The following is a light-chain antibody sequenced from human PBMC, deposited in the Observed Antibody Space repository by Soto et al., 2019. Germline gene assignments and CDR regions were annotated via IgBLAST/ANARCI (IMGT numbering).Light chain of an antibody. CDR3: LQDYDYPWT. CDR1: QGIRND. V-gene: IGKV1-6*01. CDR2: AAS. J-gene: IGKJ1*01. Sequence: AIQMTQSPSSLSASVGDRVTITCRASQGIRNDLGWYQQKPGKAPKLLIYAASSLQSGVPSRFSGSGSATDFTLTISSLQPEDFATYYCLQDYDYPWTFGQETKVEIK.